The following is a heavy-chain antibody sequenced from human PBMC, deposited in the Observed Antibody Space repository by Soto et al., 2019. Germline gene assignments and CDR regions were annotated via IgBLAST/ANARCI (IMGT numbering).Heavy chain of an antibody. CDR1: GASVNSENYY. CDR2: VYYSGST. J-gene: IGHJ5*02. D-gene: IGHD3-3*01. V-gene: IGHV4-61*01. CDR3: ARGVFRFLQWFDP. Sequence: PSETLSLTCTVSGASVNSENYYWSWIRQPPGKGLEWIGYVYYSGSTNYNPSLKSRATISLDTYRNQFSLKMTSMTSVDTAFYYCARGVFRFLQWFDPLGQGTMVTFSS.